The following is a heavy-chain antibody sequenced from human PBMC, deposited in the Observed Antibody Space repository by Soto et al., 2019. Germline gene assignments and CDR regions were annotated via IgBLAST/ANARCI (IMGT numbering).Heavy chain of an antibody. CDR3: VSQRTTVITQAYFDY. CDR1: GRTFNINADF. V-gene: IGHV4-39*01. J-gene: IGHJ4*02. Sequence: PSETLSLTCTVSGRTFNINADFWYLAWIRQPPGKGLEWIGSIDNGGNTHYNAPLKSRVIISADTSKNQFSLNLNSVTASDTAVYFCVSQRTTVITQAYFDYWGPGALVTVSS. D-gene: IGHD4-4*01. CDR2: IDNGGNT.